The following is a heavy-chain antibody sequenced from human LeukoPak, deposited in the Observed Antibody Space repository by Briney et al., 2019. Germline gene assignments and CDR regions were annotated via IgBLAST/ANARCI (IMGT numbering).Heavy chain of an antibody. CDR3: AREAITMVRGVIITRWFDL. CDR2: IYSGGST. D-gene: IGHD3-10*01. V-gene: IGHV3-53*04. CDR1: GFTVSSNY. J-gene: IGHJ5*02. Sequence: GGSLRLPCAASGFTVSSNYMSWVRQAPGKGLEGVSVIYSGGSTYYADSVKGRFTISRHNSKNTLYLQMNSLRAEDTAVYYCAREAITMVRGVIITRWFDLWGQGTLVTVSS.